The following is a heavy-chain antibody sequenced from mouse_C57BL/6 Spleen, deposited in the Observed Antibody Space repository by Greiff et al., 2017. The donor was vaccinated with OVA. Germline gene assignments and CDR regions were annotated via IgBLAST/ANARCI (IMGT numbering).Heavy chain of an antibody. CDR1: GYTFTDYE. V-gene: IGHV1-15*01. CDR3: TRGYYYAMDY. J-gene: IGHJ4*01. Sequence: VQLQQSGAELVRPGASVTLSCKASGYTFTDYEMHWVKQTPVHGLEWLGAIDPETGGTAYNQKFQGKAILTADKSSSTAYMELRSLTSEDSAVYYCTRGYYYAMDYWGQGTSVTVSA. CDR2: IDPETGGT.